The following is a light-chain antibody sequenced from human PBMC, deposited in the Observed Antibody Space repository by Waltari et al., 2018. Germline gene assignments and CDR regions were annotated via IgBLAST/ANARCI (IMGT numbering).Light chain of an antibody. V-gene: IGKV3-20*01. J-gene: IGKJ1*01. CDR3: QQYGNSPRT. CDR1: QSVTSSH. Sequence: ETGLTPSPGNLPLSPGGRAPLPCRASQSVTSSHLAWYQQKPGQAPRLLIYGASSRATGIPDRFSGSGSGTDFTLTITRLEPEDFAVYYCQQYGNSPRTFGQGTEVEIK. CDR2: GAS.